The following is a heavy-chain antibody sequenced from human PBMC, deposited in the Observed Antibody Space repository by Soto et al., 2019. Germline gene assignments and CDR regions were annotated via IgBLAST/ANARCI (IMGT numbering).Heavy chain of an antibody. D-gene: IGHD6-13*01. V-gene: IGHV1-3*01. CDR2: INAGNGNT. Sequence: ASVKVSCKASGYTFTSYAMHWVRQAPGQRLEWMGWINAGNGNTKYSQKFQGRVTITRDTSASTAYMELGSLRSEDTAVYYCARRVAAAGTFDIWGQGTMVTVSS. J-gene: IGHJ3*02. CDR3: ARRVAAAGTFDI. CDR1: GYTFTSYA.